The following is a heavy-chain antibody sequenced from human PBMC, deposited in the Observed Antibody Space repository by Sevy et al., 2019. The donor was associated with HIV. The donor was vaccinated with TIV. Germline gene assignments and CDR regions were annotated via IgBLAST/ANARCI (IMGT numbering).Heavy chain of an antibody. Sequence: ASVKVSFKVSGYSVSDLSIHWVRQAPGKGLEWMGGYAPEDGETICAQKFQGRVTMTEDTSTDTAYMELSSLRSEDTAVYYCATSPDYYDSSRDAFDIWGQGTMVTVSS. CDR1: GYSVSDLS. V-gene: IGHV1-24*01. J-gene: IGHJ3*02. CDR2: YAPEDGET. D-gene: IGHD3-22*01. CDR3: ATSPDYYDSSRDAFDI.